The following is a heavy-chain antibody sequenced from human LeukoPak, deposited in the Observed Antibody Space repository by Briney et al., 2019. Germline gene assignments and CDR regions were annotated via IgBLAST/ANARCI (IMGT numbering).Heavy chain of an antibody. CDR1: GGTFSSYA. J-gene: IGHJ4*02. Sequence: GASVKVSCKVSGGTFSSYAISWVRQAPGQGLEWMGWISGYNGNTNYAQNLQGRVTMTTDTSTSTAYMELRSLRSDDTAVYYCGRPLQRGSWTQRALDYWGQGTLVTVSS. V-gene: IGHV1-18*01. D-gene: IGHD3-10*01. CDR3: GRPLQRGSWTQRALDY. CDR2: ISGYNGNT.